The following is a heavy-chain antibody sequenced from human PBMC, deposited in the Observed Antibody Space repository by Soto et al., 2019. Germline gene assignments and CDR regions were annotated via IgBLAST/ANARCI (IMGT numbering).Heavy chain of an antibody. D-gene: IGHD3-3*01. CDR1: GFTFSSYA. J-gene: IGHJ6*02. CDR3: AKDREVLRFLEWLFKYGMDV. Sequence: GGSLRLSCAASGFTFSSYAMSWVRQAPGKGLEWVSVISGSGGSTYYADSVKGRFTISRDDSKNTLYLQMNSLRAEDTAVYYCAKDREVLRFLEWLFKYGMDVWGQGTTVTVSS. CDR2: ISGSGGST. V-gene: IGHV3-23*01.